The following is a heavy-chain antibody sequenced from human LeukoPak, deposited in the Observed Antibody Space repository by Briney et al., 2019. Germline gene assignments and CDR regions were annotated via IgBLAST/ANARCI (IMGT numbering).Heavy chain of an antibody. J-gene: IGHJ2*01. D-gene: IGHD2-21*01. CDR2: INSDGSST. CDR1: GFTFSSYW. Sequence: GGSLRLSCAASGFTFSSYWMHWVRQAPGKGLVWVSRINSDGSSTSYADSVKGRFTISRDNAKNTLYLQMNSLRAEDTAVYYCARPPPGGAPFDLGGRGPLVPAS. V-gene: IGHV3-74*01. CDR3: ARPPPGGAPFDL.